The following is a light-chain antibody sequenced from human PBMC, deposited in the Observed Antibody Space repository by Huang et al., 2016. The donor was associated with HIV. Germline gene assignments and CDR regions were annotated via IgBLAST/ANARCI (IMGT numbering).Light chain of an antibody. CDR1: QSLLRSNGYNY. CDR2: LGS. J-gene: IGKJ1*01. CDR3: MQALQTPRT. Sequence: DIVMTQSPLSLSVTPGEPASISCSSSQSLLRSNGYNYLDWYLQRPGQSPQLLIYLGSNWASGVPDRFSGSGAGTDFTLKISRVEAEDVGVYYCMQALQTPRTFGQGTKVEIK. V-gene: IGKV2-28*01.